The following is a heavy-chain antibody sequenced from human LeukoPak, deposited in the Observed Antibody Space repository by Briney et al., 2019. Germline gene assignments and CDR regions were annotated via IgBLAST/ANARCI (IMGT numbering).Heavy chain of an antibody. D-gene: IGHD3-10*01. J-gene: IGHJ4*02. CDR2: IFFSGST. Sequence: PSETLSLTCTVSGGSISSYYWSWIRQPPGKGLEWIGYIFFSGSTNDNPSLKSRVTISVDTSKNQFSLKLSSVTAADTAVYYCARHPLRSSGETGFDYWGQGTLVTVSS. V-gene: IGHV4-59*08. CDR1: GGSISSYY. CDR3: ARHPLRSSGETGFDY.